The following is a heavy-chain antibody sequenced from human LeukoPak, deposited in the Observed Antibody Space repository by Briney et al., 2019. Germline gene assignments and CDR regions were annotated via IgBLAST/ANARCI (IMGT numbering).Heavy chain of an antibody. CDR1: GFTFGNAW. J-gene: IGHJ5*02. CDR2: IKSKTDGGTT. V-gene: IGHV3-15*01. Sequence: GGSLRLSWAAAGFTFGNAWMSWVRQAPGMGREWVGRIKSKTDGGTTDYAAPVQGRFTISRDDSKTTLYLQMNSLKTQDTAVYYCTTAITYYYGSGRVWFDPWGQGALVTVSS. D-gene: IGHD3-10*01. CDR3: TTAITYYYGSGRVWFDP.